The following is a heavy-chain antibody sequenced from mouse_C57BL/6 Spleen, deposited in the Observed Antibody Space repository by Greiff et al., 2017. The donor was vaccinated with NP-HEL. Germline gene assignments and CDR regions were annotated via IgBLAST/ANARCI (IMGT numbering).Heavy chain of an antibody. V-gene: IGHV1-72*01. D-gene: IGHD1-1*01. CDR1: GYTFTSYW. CDR3: ANGRFITTVVDYFDD. CDR2: IDPTSGGT. Sequence: VQLQQPGAELVKPGASVKLSCKASGYTFTSYWMHWVKQRPGRGLEWIGRIDPTSGGTKYNEKFKSKATLPVDKPSSTAYMQLSSLTSEDSAVYYGANGRFITTVVDYFDDWGKGTTLTVSS. J-gene: IGHJ2*01.